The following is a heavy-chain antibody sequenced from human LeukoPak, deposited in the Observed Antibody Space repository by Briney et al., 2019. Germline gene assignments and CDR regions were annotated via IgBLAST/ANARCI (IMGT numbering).Heavy chain of an antibody. CDR1: GYSISSGYY. Sequence: KPSETLSLTCTVSGYSISSGYYWGWIRQPPGKGLEWIGSIYHSGSTYYNPSLKSRVTISVDTSKNQFSLKLSSVTAADTAVYYCARGTPGYSSSWGWFDPWGQRTLVTVSS. J-gene: IGHJ5*02. D-gene: IGHD6-13*01. CDR2: IYHSGST. V-gene: IGHV4-38-2*02. CDR3: ARGTPGYSSSWGWFDP.